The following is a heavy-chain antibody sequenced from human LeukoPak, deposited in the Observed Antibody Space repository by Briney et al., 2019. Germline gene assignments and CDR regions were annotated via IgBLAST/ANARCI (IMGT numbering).Heavy chain of an antibody. V-gene: IGHV4-59*01. CDR3: ARARTVYGEYYFDY. Sequence: SETLSLTCTVSGGSISSYYWSWIRQPPGKGLEWIGYIYYSGSTNYNPSLKSRVTISVDTSKNQFSLELSSVTAADTAVYYCARARTVYGEYYFDYWGQGTLVTVSS. CDR2: IYYSGST. CDR1: GGSISSYY. J-gene: IGHJ4*02. D-gene: IGHD3-10*01.